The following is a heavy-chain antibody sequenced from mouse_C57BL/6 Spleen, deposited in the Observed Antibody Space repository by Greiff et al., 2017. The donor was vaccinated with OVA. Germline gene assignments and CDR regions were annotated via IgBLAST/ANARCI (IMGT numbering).Heavy chain of an antibody. CDR2: ISNGGGST. CDR3: ARHAMYYGSSYAMDY. Sequence: EVQVVESGGGLVQPGGSLKLSCAASGFTFSDYYMYWVRQTPEKRLEWVAYISNGGGSTYYPDTVKGRFTISRDNAKNTLYLQMSRLKSEDTAMYYCARHAMYYGSSYAMDYWGQGTSVTVSS. J-gene: IGHJ4*01. D-gene: IGHD1-1*01. V-gene: IGHV5-12*01. CDR1: GFTFSDYY.